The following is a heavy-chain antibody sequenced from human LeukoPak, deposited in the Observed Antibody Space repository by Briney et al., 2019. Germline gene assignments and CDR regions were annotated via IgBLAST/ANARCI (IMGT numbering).Heavy chain of an antibody. Sequence: SETLSLTCTVSGYSISSGYYWGWIRQPPGKGLEWIGRIYTSGSTDYNPSLKSRVTMSVDTSKNQFSLKLSSVTAADTAVYYCARAGVTYYYDNSPFDYWGQGTLVTVSS. V-gene: IGHV4-38-2*02. CDR1: GYSISSGYY. CDR2: IYTSGST. J-gene: IGHJ4*02. D-gene: IGHD3-22*01. CDR3: ARAGVTYYYDNSPFDY.